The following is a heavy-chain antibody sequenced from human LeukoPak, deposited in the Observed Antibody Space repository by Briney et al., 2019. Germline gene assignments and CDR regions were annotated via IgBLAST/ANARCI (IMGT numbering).Heavy chain of an antibody. CDR2: IIPIFGTA. J-gene: IGHJ6*02. CDR1: GGTFISYA. D-gene: IGHD2-2*01. V-gene: IGHV1-69*13. CDR3: ARGPKYIVVVPAAPDYYYYGMDV. Sequence: ASVKVSCKASGGTFISYAISWVRQAPGQGLEWMGGIIPIFGTANYAQKFQGRVTITADESTSTAYMELSSLRSEDTAVYYCARGPKYIVVVPAAPDYYYYGMDVWGQGTTVTVSS.